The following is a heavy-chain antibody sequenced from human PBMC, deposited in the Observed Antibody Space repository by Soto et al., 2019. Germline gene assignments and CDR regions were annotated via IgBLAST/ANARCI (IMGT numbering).Heavy chain of an antibody. Sequence: QVQLVQSGAEVKKPGASVKVSCKASGYTFSTYGFSWVRQAPGQGLEWMGWIGAYNDDTNYAQNFQGRVTMTTDTYTTKSYMELRNLRSDDTAVYFCARDWRGAEGFDPWGQGTLVTVSS. CDR3: ARDWRGAEGFDP. V-gene: IGHV1-18*01. D-gene: IGHD3-3*01. J-gene: IGHJ5*02. CDR2: IGAYNDDT. CDR1: GYTFSTYG.